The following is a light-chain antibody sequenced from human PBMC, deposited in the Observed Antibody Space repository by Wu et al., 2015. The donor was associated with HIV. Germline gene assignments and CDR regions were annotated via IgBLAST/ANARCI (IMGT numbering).Light chain of an antibody. CDR2: SAS. CDR1: QSVSSS. Sequence: EIVLTQSPATLSLSPGERASLSCRASQSVSSSLAWYQQKSGQAPRLLIYSASNRATGVPDRFSGSGSGTDFTLTISNLEPEDFAVYYCQQYATSPHTFGQGTKLEIK. J-gene: IGKJ2*01. CDR3: QQYATSPHT. V-gene: IGKV3-11*01.